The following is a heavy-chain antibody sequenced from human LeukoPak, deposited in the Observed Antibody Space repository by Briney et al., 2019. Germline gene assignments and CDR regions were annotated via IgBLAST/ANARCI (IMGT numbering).Heavy chain of an antibody. D-gene: IGHD2-21*02. CDR1: GFPFSSYG. CDR2: IWYDGSKK. CDR3: ARIYCGGDCLDSAPLSDAFDI. J-gene: IGHJ3*02. Sequence: GGSLRLSCAASGFPFSSYGMHWVGQAPGKGLEWVAVIWYDGSKKYYGDSVKGRFTTSRDNSKNTLYLQVNSLRAEDTAVYYCARIYCGGDCLDSAPLSDAFDIWGQGTMVTVSS. V-gene: IGHV3-33*01.